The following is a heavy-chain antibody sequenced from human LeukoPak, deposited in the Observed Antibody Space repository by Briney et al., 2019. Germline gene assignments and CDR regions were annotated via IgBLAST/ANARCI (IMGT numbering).Heavy chain of an antibody. V-gene: IGHV4-59*08. D-gene: IGHD2-15*01. CDR1: GGSISSYY. Sequence: PSETLSLTCTVSGGSISSYYWSWIRQPPGKELEWIGWVYHSGSTNYNPSLKSRVTISVDTSKNQFSLELSSVTAADTAVYYCARPDYLLYCSGGSCPSRLDAFDLSGQGSMVTVSS. J-gene: IGHJ3*01. CDR2: VYHSGST. CDR3: ARPDYLLYCSGGSCPSRLDAFDL.